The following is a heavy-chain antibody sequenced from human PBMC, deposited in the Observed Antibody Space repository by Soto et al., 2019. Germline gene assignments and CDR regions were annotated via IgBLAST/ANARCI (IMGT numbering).Heavy chain of an antibody. CDR3: AKVSFAYCSSSSCYNPFDY. J-gene: IGHJ4*02. CDR2: IGDGGGSI. Sequence: QPGGSLRLSCAASGFTFSSYAMSWVRQAPGKGLEWVSSIGDGGGSIYYADSVKGRFTISRDNSKNTLFLQMNSLRAEDTALYYCAKVSFAYCSSSSCYNPFDYWGQGT. D-gene: IGHD2-2*01. CDR1: GFTFSSYA. V-gene: IGHV3-23*01.